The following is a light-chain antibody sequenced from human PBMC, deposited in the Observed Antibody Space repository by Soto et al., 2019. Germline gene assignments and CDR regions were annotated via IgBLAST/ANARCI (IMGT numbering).Light chain of an antibody. J-gene: IGKJ4*01. CDR1: QDISNF. CDR2: DAS. CDR3: HQYDNLPLT. Sequence: DIQMTQSPSSLSASVGDRVTITCQASQDISNFLNWYQQKPGKAPKLLIYDASDLETGVPSRFSGSGSWTDFTVTISSLQPEDIATYYWHQYDNLPLTFGGGTKVEIK. V-gene: IGKV1-33*01.